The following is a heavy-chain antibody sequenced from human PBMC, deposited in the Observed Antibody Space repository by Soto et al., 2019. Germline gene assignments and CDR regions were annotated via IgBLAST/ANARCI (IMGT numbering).Heavy chain of an antibody. CDR2: ISGSGGST. V-gene: IGHV3-23*01. D-gene: IGHD1-20*01. CDR1: GFTFSSYA. J-gene: IGHJ6*02. CDR3: TTGSYNWRDYYYYGMDV. Sequence: GGSLRLSCAASGFTFSSYAMSWVRQAPGKGLEWVSAISGSGGSTYYADTVKGRFTISRDNSKNTLYLQMNSLKTEDTAVYYCTTGSYNWRDYYYYGMDVWGQGTTVTVSS.